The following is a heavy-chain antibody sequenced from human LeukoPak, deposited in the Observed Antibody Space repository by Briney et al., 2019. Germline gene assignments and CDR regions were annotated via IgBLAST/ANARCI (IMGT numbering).Heavy chain of an antibody. D-gene: IGHD6-13*01. V-gene: IGHV3-21*01. CDR3: ARGSQIYLGSSWYYYFDY. CDR2: ISSSSYI. J-gene: IGHJ4*02. CDR1: GFTFSSYG. Sequence: GGSLRLSCAASGFTFSSYGMNWVRQAPGKGLEWVSSISSSSYIYYADSVKGRFTISRDNAKNSLYLQMNSLRAEDTAVYYCARGSQIYLGSSWYYYFDYWGQGTLVTVSS.